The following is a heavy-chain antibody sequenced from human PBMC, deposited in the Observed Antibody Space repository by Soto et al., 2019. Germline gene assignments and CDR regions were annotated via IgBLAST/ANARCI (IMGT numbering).Heavy chain of an antibody. CDR3: ARHSSSWPIFDY. CDR2: IYYSGSS. J-gene: IGHJ4*02. CDR1: GGSIGNSY. V-gene: IGHV4-59*08. Sequence: QVQLQESGPGLAKPSETLSLTCTVSGGSIGNSYWSWIRQSPGKGLEWIGYIYYSGSSNYNPSLKRRVSISVDTSKNQFALKLSSGTAADTAVYYCARHSSSWPIFDYWGQGTLVIVSS. D-gene: IGHD6-13*01.